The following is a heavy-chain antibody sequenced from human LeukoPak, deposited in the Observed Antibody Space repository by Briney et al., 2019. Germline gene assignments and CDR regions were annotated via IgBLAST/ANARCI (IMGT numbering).Heavy chain of an antibody. V-gene: IGHV1-2*02. CDR1: GYTFTVYY. Sequence: ASVKVSCTASGYTFTVYYMHWVRQAPGQGLEWMGWINPNSGGTNYAQKFQGRVTMTRDTSISTAYMELSRLRSDDTAVYYCARDKGGGDCYVGYWGQGTLVTVSS. CDR3: ARDKGGGDCYVGY. CDR2: INPNSGGT. J-gene: IGHJ4*02. D-gene: IGHD2-21*02.